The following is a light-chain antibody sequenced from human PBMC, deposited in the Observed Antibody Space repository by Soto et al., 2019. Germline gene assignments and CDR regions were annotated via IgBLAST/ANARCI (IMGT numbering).Light chain of an antibody. CDR3: SSYTSSSTLVV. Sequence: QPVLTQPASVSGSPGHSITISCTGTSSDVGGYNYVSWYQQHPGKAPKLMIYEVSNRPSGVSNRFSGYKSGNTASLTISGLQAEDEADYYCSSYTSSSTLVVFGGGTKLTVL. CDR1: SSDVGGYNY. J-gene: IGLJ2*01. CDR2: EVS. V-gene: IGLV2-14*01.